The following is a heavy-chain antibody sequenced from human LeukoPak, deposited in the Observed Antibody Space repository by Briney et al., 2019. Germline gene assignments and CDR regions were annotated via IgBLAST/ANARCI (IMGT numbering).Heavy chain of an antibody. CDR3: ARGKAVAGTLSWFDP. Sequence: SETLSLTCTVSGGSISSSSYYWGWIRQPPGKGLEWSGSIYHSGSTYYNPSLKSRVTISVDTSKNQFSLKLSSVTAADTAVYYCARGKAVAGTLSWFDPWGQGTLVTVSS. D-gene: IGHD6-19*01. CDR2: IYHSGST. V-gene: IGHV4-39*07. CDR1: GGSISSSSYY. J-gene: IGHJ5*02.